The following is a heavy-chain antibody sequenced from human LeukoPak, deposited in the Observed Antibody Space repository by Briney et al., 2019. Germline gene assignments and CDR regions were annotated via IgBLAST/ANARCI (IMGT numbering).Heavy chain of an antibody. CDR1: GFTFSSYW. D-gene: IGHD3-22*01. Sequence: GGSLRLSCAASGFTFSSYWMSWVRQAPGKGLEWVANIKQDGSEKYYADSVKGRFTISRDNSKNTLYLQMNSLRAEDTAVYYCAKDRYYHSSGYYGIFDYWGQGTLVTVSS. CDR2: IKQDGSEK. V-gene: IGHV3-7*03. CDR3: AKDRYYHSSGYYGIFDY. J-gene: IGHJ4*02.